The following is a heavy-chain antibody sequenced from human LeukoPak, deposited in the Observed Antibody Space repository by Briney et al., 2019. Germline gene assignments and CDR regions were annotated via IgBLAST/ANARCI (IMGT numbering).Heavy chain of an antibody. J-gene: IGHJ4*02. CDR2: IWYDGSNK. Sequence: GRSLRLSCAASGFTFSSYGMHWVRQAPGKGLEWVAVIWYDGSNKYYADSVKGRFTISRDSSKNTLYLQMNSLRAEDTAVYYCAKGLTSDQQYWGQGTLVTVSS. D-gene: IGHD1/OR15-1a*01. CDR3: AKGLTSDQQY. V-gene: IGHV3-33*06. CDR1: GFTFSSYG.